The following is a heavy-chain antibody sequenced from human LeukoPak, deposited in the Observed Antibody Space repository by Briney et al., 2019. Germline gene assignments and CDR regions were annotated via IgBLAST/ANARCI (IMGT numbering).Heavy chain of an antibody. CDR3: ARVIITFGGVIVRHYYYYYMDV. Sequence: GGSLRLSCAASGFTFSSYGMSGGRQAPGKGLGGGANIKQDGREKYYVDSVKGRFTISRDNAKNSLYLQMNSLRAEDTAVYYCARVIITFGGVIVRHYYYYYMDVWGKGTTVTVSS. V-gene: IGHV3-7*04. CDR2: IKQDGREK. J-gene: IGHJ6*03. D-gene: IGHD3-16*02. CDR1: GFTFSSYG.